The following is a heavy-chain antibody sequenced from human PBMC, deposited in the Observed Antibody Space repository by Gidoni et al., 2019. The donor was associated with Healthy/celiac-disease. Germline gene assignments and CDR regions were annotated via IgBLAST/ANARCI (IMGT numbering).Heavy chain of an antibody. CDR2: ISWNSGSI. Sequence: EVQLVESGGGLVQPGRSLRLSCAASGFTFDDYARHWVRQAPGKGLAGVSGISWNSGSIGYADSVKGRFTISRDNAKNSLYLQMNSLRAEDTALYYCAKDMGRGGYSHYYYGMDVWGQGTTVTVSS. J-gene: IGHJ6*02. D-gene: IGHD5-18*01. CDR1: GFTFDDYA. CDR3: AKDMGRGGYSHYYYGMDV. V-gene: IGHV3-9*01.